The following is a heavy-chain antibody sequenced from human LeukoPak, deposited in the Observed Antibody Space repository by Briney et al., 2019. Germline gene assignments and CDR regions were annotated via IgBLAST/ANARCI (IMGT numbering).Heavy chain of an antibody. V-gene: IGHV4-34*01. D-gene: IGHD2-2*01. CDR2: INQSGST. Sequence: SETLSLTCAVYGGSFSGYYWSWIRQAPGKGLEWIGEINQSGSTNYNPSLKSRVTISVDTSKNQFSLKLSSVTAADTAVYYCARGTCSSTSCYLGDLGFDYWGQGTLVTVSS. CDR3: ARGTCSSTSCYLGDLGFDY. J-gene: IGHJ4*02. CDR1: GGSFSGYY.